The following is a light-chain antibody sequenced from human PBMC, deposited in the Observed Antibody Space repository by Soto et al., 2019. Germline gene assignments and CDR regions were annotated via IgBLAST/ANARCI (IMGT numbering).Light chain of an antibody. V-gene: IGLV2-14*03. J-gene: IGLJ1*01. CDR3: NSYTSISTYV. CDR2: DVT. Sequence: QSVLTQSASVSGFPGHSITISCTGTSSDIGSYNYVSWYQQHPDKAPKLMIYDVTNRPSGVSDRFSGCKSGNTASLTISGLQAEDEADYYCNSYTSISTYVFGTGTKVTVL. CDR1: SSDIGSYNY.